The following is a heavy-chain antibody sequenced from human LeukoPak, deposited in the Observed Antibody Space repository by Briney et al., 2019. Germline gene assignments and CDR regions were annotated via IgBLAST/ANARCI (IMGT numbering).Heavy chain of an antibody. CDR2: IYYSGST. J-gene: IGHJ4*02. CDR3: ARALGRGRITIFGVVMGEYYFDY. D-gene: IGHD3-3*01. V-gene: IGHV4-59*01. Sequence: SETLSLTCTVTGCSISSYYWSLIRQPPGKGLEWIGYIYYSGSTNYNPSLKSRVTISVDTSKNQFSLKLSSVTAADTAVYYCARALGRGRITIFGVVMGEYYFDYWGQGTLVAVSS. CDR1: GCSISSYY.